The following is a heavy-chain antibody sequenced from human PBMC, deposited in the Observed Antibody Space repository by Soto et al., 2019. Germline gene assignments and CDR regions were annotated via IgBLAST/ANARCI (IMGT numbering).Heavy chain of an antibody. Sequence: SVKVSCKASGGTFSSYAISWVRQAPGQGLEWMGGIIPIFGTANYAQKFQGRVTITADESTSTAYMELSSLRSEDTAVYYCARSGSSWVVGAFDIWGQGTMVTVSS. CDR3: ARSGSSWVVGAFDI. J-gene: IGHJ3*02. CDR1: GGTFSSYA. D-gene: IGHD6-13*01. V-gene: IGHV1-69*13. CDR2: IIPIFGTA.